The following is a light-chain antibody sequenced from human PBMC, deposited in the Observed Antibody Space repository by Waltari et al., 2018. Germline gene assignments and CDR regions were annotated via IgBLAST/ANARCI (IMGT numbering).Light chain of an antibody. J-gene: IGLJ1*01. Sequence: QSVLTQPPSESGSPGHSVTISCTGTSSDVGGYDFVSWYQQDPGKAPKLLIFDVTKRPSGVPSRFSASKSGNTASLTISVLQAEDEADYYCCSYAVTSSSYVFGGGTKVIV. CDR2: DVT. CDR3: CSYAVTSSSYV. V-gene: IGLV2-11*01. CDR1: SSDVGGYDF.